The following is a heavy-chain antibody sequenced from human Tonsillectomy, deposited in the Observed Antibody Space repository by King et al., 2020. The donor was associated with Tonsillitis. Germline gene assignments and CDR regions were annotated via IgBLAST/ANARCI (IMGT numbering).Heavy chain of an antibody. J-gene: IGHJ6*02. D-gene: IGHD2-15*01. Sequence: VQLVESGGGVVQPGRSLRLSCAASEFTFSTYAMHWVRQAPGKGLEWVAVISYDGSNKYYADSVKGRFTISRDNSKNTLYLQMNSLRAEDTAVYYCARYEGGDSVVVVPAIVCGMDVWGQGTPVTVSS. CDR2: ISYDGSNK. CDR1: EFTFSTYA. CDR3: ARYEGGDSVVVVPAIVCGMDV. V-gene: IGHV3-30*04.